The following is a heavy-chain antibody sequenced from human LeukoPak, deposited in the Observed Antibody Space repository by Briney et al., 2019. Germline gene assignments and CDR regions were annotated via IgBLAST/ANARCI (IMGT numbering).Heavy chain of an antibody. CDR2: IWYDGSNK. CDR1: GFTFSSYG. V-gene: IGHV3-33*01. D-gene: IGHD2-2*03. CDR3: ARDGYCSSTSCAPGDY. J-gene: IGHJ4*02. Sequence: GGSLRLSCAASGFTFSSYGMHWVRQAPGKGLTWVTVIWYDGSNKYYADSVKGRFTISRDNSKNTLYLQMNSLRAEDTAVYYCARDGYCSSTSCAPGDYWGQGTLVTVSS.